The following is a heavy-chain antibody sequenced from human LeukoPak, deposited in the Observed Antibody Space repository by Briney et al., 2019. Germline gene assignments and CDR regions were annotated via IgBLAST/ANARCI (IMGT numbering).Heavy chain of an antibody. CDR1: GGSFSGYY. V-gene: IGHV4-34*01. J-gene: IGHJ3*02. Sequence: PSETLSLTCAVYGGSFSGYYWSWIRQPPGKGLEWIGEINHSGSTNYNPSLKSRVTISVDKSKNQFSLKLSSVTAADTAVYYCARGDFRITIFGVVISGAFDIWGQGTMVTVSS. D-gene: IGHD3-3*01. CDR2: INHSGST. CDR3: ARGDFRITIFGVVISGAFDI.